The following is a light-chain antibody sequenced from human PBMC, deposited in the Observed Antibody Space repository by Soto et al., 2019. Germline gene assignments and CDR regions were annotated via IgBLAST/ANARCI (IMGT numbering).Light chain of an antibody. CDR2: SIN. Sequence: QSVLTQPPSASGTPGQRVTISCSGSSSNIGSNTVNWYQQLPGTAPNLLIYSINQRPSGVLDRFSGSKSGTSASLAISGLQSEDEADYFCAAWDDSLNGYVFGTGTKLTVL. V-gene: IGLV1-44*01. CDR1: SSNIGSNT. CDR3: AAWDDSLNGYV. J-gene: IGLJ1*01.